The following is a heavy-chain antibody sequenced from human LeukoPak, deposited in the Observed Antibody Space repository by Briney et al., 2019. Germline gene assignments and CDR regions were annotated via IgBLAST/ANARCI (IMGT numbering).Heavy chain of an antibody. J-gene: IGHJ4*02. CDR3: AKDGEMATMIAFDY. CDR1: GFTFSSYG. CDR2: IRYDGSNK. D-gene: IGHD5-24*01. V-gene: IGHV3-30*02. Sequence: LGGSLRLSCAASGFTFSSYGMHWVRQAPGKGLEWVAFIRYDGSNKYYADSVKGRFTISRDNSKNTLYLQMNSLRAEDTAVYYCAKDGEMATMIAFDYWGQGTLVTVSS.